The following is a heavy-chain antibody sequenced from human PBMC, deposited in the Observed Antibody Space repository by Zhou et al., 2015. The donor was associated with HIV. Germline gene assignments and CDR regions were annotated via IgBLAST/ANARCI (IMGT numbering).Heavy chain of an antibody. CDR2: IWYDGSYK. Sequence: QVQLVESGGGVVQPGRSLRLSCAASGFTFNWHGMHWVRQAPGKGLEWVAVIWYDGSYKYYGDSVKGRFTISRDNAKSTLYLQMNSLRGEDTAIYYCARGLIGASVGHDYWGQGTLVTVSS. J-gene: IGHJ4*02. V-gene: IGHV3-33*01. CDR1: GFTFNWHG. CDR3: ARGLIGASVGHDY. D-gene: IGHD7-27*01.